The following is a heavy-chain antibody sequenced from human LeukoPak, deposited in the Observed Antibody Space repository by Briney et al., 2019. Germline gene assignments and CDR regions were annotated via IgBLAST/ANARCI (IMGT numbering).Heavy chain of an antibody. CDR1: GFAFSNYW. Sequence: GGSLRLSCEGSGFAFSNYWMSWVRQAPGKGLEWVANIQQHGSETYYGDSVKGRFTISRDNAKNSLYLQMNSLRAEDTAVYYCATYSSSNGREFQYWGQGTLVTVSS. J-gene: IGHJ1*01. CDR2: IQQHGSET. D-gene: IGHD2-2*01. CDR3: ATYSSSNGREFQY. V-gene: IGHV3-7*01.